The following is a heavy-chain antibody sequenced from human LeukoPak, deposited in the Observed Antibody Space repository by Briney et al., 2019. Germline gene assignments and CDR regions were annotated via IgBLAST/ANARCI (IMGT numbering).Heavy chain of an antibody. V-gene: IGHV4-59*01. CDR1: GGSISSYY. Sequence: PSETLSLTCTVSGGSISSYYWSWIRQPPGKGLEWIGYIYYTGGTNCNPSLKSRVTISADTSKNQFFLRLNSVTSADTAVYYCARCRYSSSPDFEYWGQGTLVTVSS. CDR2: IYYTGGT. CDR3: ARCRYSSSPDFEY. J-gene: IGHJ4*02. D-gene: IGHD6-13*01.